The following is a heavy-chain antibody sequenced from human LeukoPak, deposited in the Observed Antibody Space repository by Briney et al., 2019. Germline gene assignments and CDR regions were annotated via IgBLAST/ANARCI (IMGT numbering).Heavy chain of an antibody. V-gene: IGHV3-15*01. CDR2: IKSKTDGGTT. CDR3: TTDEASYQLRLDDAFDI. CDR1: GFTFSSYA. Sequence: GGSLRLSCAASGFTFSSYAMSWVRQAPGKGLEWVGRIKSKTDGGTTDHAAPVKGRFTISRDDSKNTLYLQMNSLKTEDTAVYYCTTDEASYQLRLDDAFDIWGQGTMVTVSS. D-gene: IGHD2-2*01. J-gene: IGHJ3*02.